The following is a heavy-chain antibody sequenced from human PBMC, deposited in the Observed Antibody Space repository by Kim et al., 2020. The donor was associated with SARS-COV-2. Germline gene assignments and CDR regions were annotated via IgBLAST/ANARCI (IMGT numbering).Heavy chain of an antibody. J-gene: IGHJ4*02. CDR1: GFTFDDYA. CDR2: ISWNSGSI. D-gene: IGHD1-26*01. Sequence: GGSLRLSCAASGFTFDDYAMHWVRQAPGKGLEWVSGISWNSGSIGYADSVKGRFTISRDNAKNSLYLQMNSLRAEDTALYYCAKDMNRGVGATRVGCDYWGQGTLVTVSS. V-gene: IGHV3-9*01. CDR3: AKDMNRGVGATRVGCDY.